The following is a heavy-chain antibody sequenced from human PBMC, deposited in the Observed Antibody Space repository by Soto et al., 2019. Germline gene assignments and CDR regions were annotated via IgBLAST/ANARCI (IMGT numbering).Heavy chain of an antibody. Sequence: QVQLVQSGAEVKKPGASVKVSCKASGYTFTNYGISWVRQAPGQGLEWMGWISAYNGNTDYAQKLQGRVTMTTDTSTSTAYMELRSLRSDDTAVYYCAREGAYCVSTSCHDYWGQGTLVTVSS. J-gene: IGHJ4*02. D-gene: IGHD2-2*01. CDR2: ISAYNGNT. V-gene: IGHV1-18*01. CDR1: GYTFTNYG. CDR3: AREGAYCVSTSCHDY.